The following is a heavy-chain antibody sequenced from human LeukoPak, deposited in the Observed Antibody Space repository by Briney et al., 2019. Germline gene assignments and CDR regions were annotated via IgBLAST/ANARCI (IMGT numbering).Heavy chain of an antibody. D-gene: IGHD4-17*01. CDR3: ARDRYGDYVPDYYYYVDV. J-gene: IGHJ6*03. CDR2: MNPNSGNT. CDR1: GYTFTSYD. V-gene: IGHV1-8*01. Sequence: PWASVKVSCKASGYTFTSYDINWVRQATGQGLEWMGWMNPNSGNTGYAQKFQGRVTMTRNTSISTAYMELSSLRSEDTAVYYCARDRYGDYVPDYYYYVDVWGKGTTVTVSS.